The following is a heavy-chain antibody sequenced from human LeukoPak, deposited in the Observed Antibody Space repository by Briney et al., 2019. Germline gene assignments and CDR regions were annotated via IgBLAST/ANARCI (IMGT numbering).Heavy chain of an antibody. CDR3: ARDGSSSWYMDV. Sequence: GGSLRLSCAASRFTFGSSWMSWVRQAPGKGLVWVSRINSDGSSTSYADSVKGRFTISRDNAKNTLYLQMNSLRAEDTAVYYCARDGSSSWYMDVWGKGTTVTVSS. CDR2: INSDGSST. D-gene: IGHD6-13*01. V-gene: IGHV3-74*01. J-gene: IGHJ6*03. CDR1: RFTFGSSW.